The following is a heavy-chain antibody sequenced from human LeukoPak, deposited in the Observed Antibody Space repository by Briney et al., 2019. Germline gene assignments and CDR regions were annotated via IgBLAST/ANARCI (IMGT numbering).Heavy chain of an antibody. CDR2: INPSGDST. J-gene: IGHJ4*02. Sequence: ASVKVSCKASGYTFTGYFLHWVRQAPGQGLEWMGIINPSGDSTSYAQKFQGRVTMTRDTSISTAYMELSRLRSDDTAVYYCALGYCSGGSCYGFDYWGQGTLVTVSS. V-gene: IGHV1-46*01. D-gene: IGHD2-15*01. CDR1: GYTFTGYF. CDR3: ALGYCSGGSCYGFDY.